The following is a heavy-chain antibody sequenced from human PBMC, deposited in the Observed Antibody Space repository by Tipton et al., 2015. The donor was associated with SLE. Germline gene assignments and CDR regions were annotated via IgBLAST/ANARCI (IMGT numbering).Heavy chain of an antibody. CDR3: ARDLLSYYGSGSYRYYDGSIG. D-gene: IGHD3-10*01. Sequence: GLVKPSETLSLTCTVSGGSISSHYWSWIRQPPGKGLEWIGYIYYSGSTNYNPSIKSRVTISVDTSKNQFSLKLSSVTAADTAVYYCARDLLSYYGSGSYRYYDGSIGWSQWTTVTVSS. CDR1: GGSISSHY. J-gene: IGHJ6*02. V-gene: IGHV4-59*11. CDR2: IYYSGST.